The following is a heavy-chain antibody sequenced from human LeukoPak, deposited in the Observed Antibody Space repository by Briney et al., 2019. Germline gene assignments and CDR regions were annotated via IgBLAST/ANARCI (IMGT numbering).Heavy chain of an antibody. CDR2: IIPIFGTA. Sequence: SVKVSCKASGGTFSSYAISWVRQAPGQGLEWMGGIIPIFGTANYAQKFQGRVTITADESTSTAYMELSSLRSEDTAVYYCARSKGPGAMGVEIDYWGQGTLVTVSS. CDR3: ARSKGPGAMGVEIDY. V-gene: IGHV1-69*13. D-gene: IGHD5-18*01. CDR1: GGTFSSYA. J-gene: IGHJ4*02.